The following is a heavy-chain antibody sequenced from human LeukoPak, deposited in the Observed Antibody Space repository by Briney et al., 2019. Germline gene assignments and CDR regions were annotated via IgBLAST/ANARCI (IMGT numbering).Heavy chain of an antibody. CDR3: ARVDRVEAFDI. V-gene: IGHV4-61*05. Sequence: SETLSLTCTVSGGSISSSSYYWGWIRQPPGTGLEWIGYIYYSGSTNYNPSLKSRVTISVDTSKNQFSLKLSSVTAADTAVYYCARVDRVEAFDIWGQGTMVTVSS. D-gene: IGHD3-9*01. J-gene: IGHJ3*02. CDR1: GGSISSSSYY. CDR2: IYYSGST.